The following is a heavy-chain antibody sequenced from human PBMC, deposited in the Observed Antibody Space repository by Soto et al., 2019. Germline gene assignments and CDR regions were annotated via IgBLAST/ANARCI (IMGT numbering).Heavy chain of an antibody. CDR2: IYYSGST. D-gene: IGHD3-10*01. V-gene: IGHV4-59*08. CDR3: ARHNYGSGSTYFDY. Sequence: SETLSLTCTVSGGSIISYYWSWIRQPPGKGLEWIGYIYYSGSTNYNPSLKSRVTISVDTSKNQFSLKLNSMTAADTAVYFCARHNYGSGSTYFDYWGQGTLVTVSS. CDR1: GGSIISYY. J-gene: IGHJ4*02.